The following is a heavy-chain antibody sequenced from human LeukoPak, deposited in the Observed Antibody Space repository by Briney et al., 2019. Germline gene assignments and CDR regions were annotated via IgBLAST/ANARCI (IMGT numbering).Heavy chain of an antibody. J-gene: IGHJ3*02. CDR2: ISTYNGDT. D-gene: IGHD3-10*01. V-gene: IGHV1-18*01. Sequence: GASVKVSCKASGYTFTSYGINWVRQAPGQGLKWMGWISTYNGDTKYAQKLQGRVTMTTDTSTSTAYMELRGLRSDDTAVYYCARDPSMVRGPRAFDIWGQGTMGTVSS. CDR3: ARDPSMVRGPRAFDI. CDR1: GYTFTSYG.